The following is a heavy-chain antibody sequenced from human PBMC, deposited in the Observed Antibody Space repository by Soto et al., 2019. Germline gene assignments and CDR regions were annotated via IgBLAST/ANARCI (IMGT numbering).Heavy chain of an antibody. J-gene: IGHJ4*02. CDR1: GYTFASYA. Sequence: QVKRVQSGAEVKKPGASVKVSCKASGYTFASYAISWMRQAPGQGLEGMGWISAYNGNKNYAQKRQGRVTMTTDTSTSTAYMELRSLRSDDTAVYYCARDPPPPAYWGQGTLVTVSS. CDR2: ISAYNGNK. V-gene: IGHV1-18*01. D-gene: IGHD2-2*01. CDR3: ARDPPPPAY.